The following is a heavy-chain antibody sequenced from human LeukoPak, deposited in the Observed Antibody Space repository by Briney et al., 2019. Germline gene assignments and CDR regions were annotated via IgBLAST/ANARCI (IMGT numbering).Heavy chain of an antibody. J-gene: IGHJ4*02. V-gene: IGHV4-59*08. CDR2: IYYSGST. Sequence: SETLSLTCTVSGGSISSYYWSWIRQPPGKGLEWIGYIYYSGSTNYNPSLKSRVTISVDTSKNQFSLNLYSVTAADTAVFYCARSYYYDYRQIDYWGQGTLVTVSS. D-gene: IGHD3-22*01. CDR3: ARSYYYDYRQIDY. CDR1: GGSISSYY.